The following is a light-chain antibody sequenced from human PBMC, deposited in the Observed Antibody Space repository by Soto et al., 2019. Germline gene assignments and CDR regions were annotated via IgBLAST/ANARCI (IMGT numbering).Light chain of an antibody. V-gene: IGKV3-11*01. Sequence: EIVLTQFPAPLSLFPAAAATLSCRASPTVGTYLAWYQQKPGQAPRLLISDASNRATGVPTRFSGSGSGTDFTLTISSLEPEDFAVYFCQQRNNWSRITFGKGTRLESK. CDR3: QQRNNWSRIT. CDR1: PTVGTY. CDR2: DAS. J-gene: IGKJ5*01.